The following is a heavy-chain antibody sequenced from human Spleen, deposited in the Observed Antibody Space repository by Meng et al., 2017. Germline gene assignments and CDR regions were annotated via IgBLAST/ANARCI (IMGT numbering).Heavy chain of an antibody. CDR1: GGSFSDYY. D-gene: IGHD3-3*01. J-gene: IGHJ4*02. CDR2: INHSGST. CDR3: ARNDFWSGYFDY. Sequence: QVQLQQWGAGLLKPSETLSLTCVVSGGSFSDYYWSWIRQPPGKGLEWTGEINHSGSTNYNPSLKSRVTISVDTSKNQFSLKLSSVTAADTAVYYCARNDFWSGYFDYWGQGTLVTVSS. V-gene: IGHV4-34*01.